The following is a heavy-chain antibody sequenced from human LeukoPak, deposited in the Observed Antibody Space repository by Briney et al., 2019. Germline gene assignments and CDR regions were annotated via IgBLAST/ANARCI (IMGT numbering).Heavy chain of an antibody. D-gene: IGHD6-6*01. CDR1: GFTFSSYS. J-gene: IGHJ5*01. Sequence: GGSLRLSCAASGFTFSSYSMNWVRQAPGKGLEWVANIKQDGSAKFYVDSVKGRFTISRDNVKNSVYLQMNSLTAEDTAVYYCATGSSVDSWGQGTLVTVSS. CDR2: IKQDGSAK. V-gene: IGHV3-7*01. CDR3: ATGSSVDS.